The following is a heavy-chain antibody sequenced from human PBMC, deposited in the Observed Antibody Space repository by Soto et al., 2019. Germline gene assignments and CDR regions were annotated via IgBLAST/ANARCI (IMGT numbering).Heavy chain of an antibody. CDR1: GGSISSYY. J-gene: IGHJ6*02. V-gene: IGHV4-4*07. CDR2: IYTSGST. D-gene: IGHD3-3*01. CDR3: ARGYYASWSGYSQAEDV. Sequence: SETLSLTCTVSGGSISSYYWSWIRQPAGKGLEWIGRIYTSGSTNYNPSLKSRVTMSVDTSKDQFSLKLSSVTAADTAVYYCARGYYASWSGYSQAEDVWGQGTTVTVSS.